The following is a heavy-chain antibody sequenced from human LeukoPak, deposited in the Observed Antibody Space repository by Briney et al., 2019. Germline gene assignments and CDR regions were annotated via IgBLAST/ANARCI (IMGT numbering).Heavy chain of an antibody. J-gene: IGHJ4*02. CDR2: IYPNSGGT. V-gene: IGHV1-2*02. D-gene: IGHD5-24*01. Sequence: GASVKVSCKASGYTFTGYYIHWVRQAPGQRLEWMGWIYPNSGGTNYAQKFLGRVTMTRDTSISTAYMELSRLRSDDTAVYYCARTLRDDYNYIFDCWGQGTLVTVSS. CDR1: GYTFTGYY. CDR3: ARTLRDDYNYIFDC.